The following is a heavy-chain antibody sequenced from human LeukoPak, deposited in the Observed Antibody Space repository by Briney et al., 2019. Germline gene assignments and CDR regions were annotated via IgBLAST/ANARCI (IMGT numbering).Heavy chain of an antibody. CDR2: INHSGST. CDR1: GGSFSGYY. D-gene: IGHD4-17*01. CDR3: ARGIYGEPEGSY. J-gene: IGHJ4*02. Sequence: SETLSLTCAVYGGSFSGYYWTWIRQPPGKGLEWIGEINHSGSTNYNPSLKSRVTISVDTSKKQFSLKLSSVTAADTALYYCARGIYGEPEGSYWGQGTLVTVSS. V-gene: IGHV4-34*01.